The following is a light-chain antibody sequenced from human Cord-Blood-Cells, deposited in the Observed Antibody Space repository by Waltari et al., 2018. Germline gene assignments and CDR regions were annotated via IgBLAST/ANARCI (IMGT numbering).Light chain of an antibody. CDR1: ALPKQY. CDR2: KDS. V-gene: IGLV3-25*03. Sequence: SYELTQPPSVSVSPGQTARITCSGDALPKQYAYWYQQKPGQAPVLVIYKDSERPSGIPEQCSGSSSGTTVTLTISGVQAEDEADYYCQSADSSGTYYVFGTGTKVTVL. CDR3: QSADSSGTYYV. J-gene: IGLJ1*01.